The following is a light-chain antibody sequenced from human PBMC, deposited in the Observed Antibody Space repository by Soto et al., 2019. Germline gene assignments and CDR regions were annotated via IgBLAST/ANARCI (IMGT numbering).Light chain of an antibody. CDR3: CSYAGSSSFV. CDR1: SSDVGSCNL. CDR2: EGS. J-gene: IGLJ1*01. Sequence: QSGLTQPASVSGSPGQSMTISCTGTSSDVGSCNLVSWYQQHPGKGPRLMIYEGSKRPSGGSNRFSGSKSGNTASLTISGLQAEDEADYYCCSYAGSSSFVFGTGTKGTVL. V-gene: IGLV2-23*01.